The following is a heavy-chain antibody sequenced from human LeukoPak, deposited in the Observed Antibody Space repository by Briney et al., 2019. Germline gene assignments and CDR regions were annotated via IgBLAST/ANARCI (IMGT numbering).Heavy chain of an antibody. D-gene: IGHD6-13*01. V-gene: IGHV4-59*01. CDR1: GGSISSYY. CDR2: IYYSGST. CDR3: ARTKWTYSSSWYVSGHYFDY. Sequence: PSETLSLTCTVSGGSISSYYWSWIRQPPGKGLEWIGYIYYSGSTNYNPSLKSRVTISVDTSKNQFSLKLSSVTAADTAVYYCARTKWTYSSSWYVSGHYFDYWGQGTLATVSS. J-gene: IGHJ4*02.